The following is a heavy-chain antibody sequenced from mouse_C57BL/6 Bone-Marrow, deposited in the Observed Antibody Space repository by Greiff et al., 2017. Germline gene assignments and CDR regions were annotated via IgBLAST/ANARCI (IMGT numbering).Heavy chain of an antibody. D-gene: IGHD1-1*01. CDR1: GYTFTSYG. V-gene: IGHV1-81*01. CDR2: IYPRSGNT. CDR3: AGQGVLRGYAMDY. Sequence: VQLQESGAELARPGASVKLSCKASGYTFTSYGIRWVKQRTGQGLAWIGEIYPRSGNTYYNEKFKGKATLTADKSSSTAYMELRSLTSEDSAVYFCAGQGVLRGYAMDYWGQGTSVTVSS. J-gene: IGHJ4*01.